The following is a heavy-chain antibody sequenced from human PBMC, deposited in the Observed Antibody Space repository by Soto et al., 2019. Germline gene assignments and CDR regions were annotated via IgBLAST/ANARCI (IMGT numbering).Heavy chain of an antibody. Sequence: QITLKESGPTLVRPTQTLTLTCTVSGFSLDTWGVGVGWIRQPPGKAPEWLALIYWDDDKRYSPSLKNRLTITKDTSYNQVVLTVTNMDPVDTVTYYCARALGSWGSYYFDHWGQGTLVTVSS. D-gene: IGHD3-16*01. V-gene: IGHV2-5*02. CDR1: GFSLDTWGVG. CDR2: IYWDDDK. CDR3: ARALGSWGSYYFDH. J-gene: IGHJ4*02.